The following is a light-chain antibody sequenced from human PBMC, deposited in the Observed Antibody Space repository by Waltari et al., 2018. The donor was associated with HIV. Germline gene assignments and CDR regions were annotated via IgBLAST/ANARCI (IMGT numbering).Light chain of an antibody. CDR3: CSYTSSDTLWV. V-gene: IGLV2-14*03. CDR1: SSAVGDFNF. CDR2: DFS. J-gene: IGLJ3*02. Sequence: QSALTQPHSVSGSPGQSLTIPCTSSSSAVGDFNFLSWYQHRPGKAPKVMIYDFSYRPSGVSNRFSGSKSANTASLTISGLQAEDEAVYYCCSYTSSDTLWVFGGGTKLTVL.